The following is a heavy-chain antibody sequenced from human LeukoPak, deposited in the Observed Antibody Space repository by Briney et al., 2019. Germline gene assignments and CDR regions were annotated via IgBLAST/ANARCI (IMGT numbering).Heavy chain of an antibody. J-gene: IGHJ4*02. V-gene: IGHV3-7*01. Sequence: GGSLRLSCAASGFNFNIYWMSWVRQAPGKGLEWVANIKQDGSEKYYVDSVKGRFTISRDNAKNSLYLQMNSLRAEDTAVYYCARGDQITMVRGVTPLDYWGQGTLVTVSS. CDR2: IKQDGSEK. D-gene: IGHD3-10*01. CDR1: GFNFNIYW. CDR3: ARGDQITMVRGVTPLDY.